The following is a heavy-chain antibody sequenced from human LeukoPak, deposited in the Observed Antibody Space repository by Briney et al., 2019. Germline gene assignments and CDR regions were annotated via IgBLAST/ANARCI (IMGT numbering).Heavy chain of an antibody. J-gene: IGHJ4*02. V-gene: IGHV3-21*01. CDR2: ISSSSSYI. Sequence: GGSLRLSCAASGFTFSSYCMNWVRQAPGKGLEWVSSISSSSSYIYYADSVKGRFTISRDNAKNSVYLQMNSLRAEDTAVYYCARDKWLTTTHYFDYWGQGTLVTVSS. D-gene: IGHD4-11*01. CDR3: ARDKWLTTTHYFDY. CDR1: GFTFSSYC.